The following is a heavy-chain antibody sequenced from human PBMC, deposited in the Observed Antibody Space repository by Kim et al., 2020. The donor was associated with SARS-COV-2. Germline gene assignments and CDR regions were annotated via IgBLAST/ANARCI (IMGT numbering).Heavy chain of an antibody. J-gene: IGHJ2*01. CDR3: ARGDVEMATIAFWYFDL. V-gene: IGHV3-30*01. Sequence: VKGRFTISRDNSKNTLYLQMNSLRAEDTAVYYCARGDVEMATIAFWYFDLWGRGTLVTVSS. D-gene: IGHD5-12*01.